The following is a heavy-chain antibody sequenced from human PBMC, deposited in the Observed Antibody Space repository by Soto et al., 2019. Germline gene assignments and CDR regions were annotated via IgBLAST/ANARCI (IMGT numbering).Heavy chain of an antibody. J-gene: IGHJ4*02. Sequence: SETLSLTCTVSGGSISSHYWGWIRQPPGKGLEWIGYIYYSGSTNCSPSLKSRVTMSLDTSKNQFSLEMTSVTAADTAVYYCARSVGAGSCDYWGPGTLVTVSS. CDR3: ARSVGAGSCDY. D-gene: IGHD4-17*01. V-gene: IGHV4-59*08. CDR2: IYYSGST. CDR1: GGSISSHY.